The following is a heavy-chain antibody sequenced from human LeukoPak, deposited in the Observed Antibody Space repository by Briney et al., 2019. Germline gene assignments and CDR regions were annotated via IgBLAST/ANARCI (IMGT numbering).Heavy chain of an antibody. V-gene: IGHV3-7*01. CDR2: INLDGSEK. D-gene: IGHD6-13*01. CDR1: GFTFSNYW. Sequence: PGGSLRLSCAASGFTFSNYWMAWVRQAPGKGLEWVAIINLDGSEKDYVDSLKGRCTISRDDAKNSLYLQVNTLRAEDTAVYYCARDSEKSSSFAFDIWGQGTVVTVSS. J-gene: IGHJ3*02. CDR3: ARDSEKSSSFAFDI.